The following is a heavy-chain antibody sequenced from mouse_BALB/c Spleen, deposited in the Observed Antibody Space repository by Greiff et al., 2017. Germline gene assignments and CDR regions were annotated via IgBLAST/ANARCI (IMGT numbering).Heavy chain of an antibody. CDR3: ARFGYLGGYAMDY. V-gene: IGHV5-17*02. D-gene: IGHD2-14*01. CDR1: GFTFSSFG. J-gene: IGHJ4*01. CDR2: ISSGSSTI. Sequence: EVQVVESGGGLVQPGGSRKLSCAASGFTFSSFGMHWVRQAPEKGLEWVAYISSGSSTIYYADTVKGRFTISRDNPKNTLFLQMTSIRSEDTAMYYCARFGYLGGYAMDYWGQGTSVTVSS.